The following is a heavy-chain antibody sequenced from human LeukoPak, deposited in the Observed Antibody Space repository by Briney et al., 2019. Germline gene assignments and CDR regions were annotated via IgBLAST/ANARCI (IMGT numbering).Heavy chain of an antibody. J-gene: IGHJ4*02. CDR2: ISSSSSTI. V-gene: IGHV3-48*04. D-gene: IGHD2-2*01. CDR3: ARDLEYCSSTSCYN. CDR1: GFTLSSYS. Sequence: GGSMRLACAASGFTLSSYSMNWVRQAPGKGREWVSYISSSSSTIYYADSVKGRFTISRDNAKNSLYLQMNSLRAEDTAVYYCARDLEYCSSTSCYNWGQGTLVTVSS.